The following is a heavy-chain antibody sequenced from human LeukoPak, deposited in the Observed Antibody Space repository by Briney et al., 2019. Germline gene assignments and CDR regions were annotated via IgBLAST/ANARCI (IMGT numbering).Heavy chain of an antibody. CDR1: GGSISSGGYY. Sequence: SETLSLTCTVSGGSISSGGYYWSWIRQHPGKGLEWIGYIYYSGSTYYNPSLKSRVTISVDTSKNQFSLKLSSVTAADTAVYYCQRGTPDASTYYDFWSGYSGWFDPWGQGTLVTVSS. D-gene: IGHD3-3*01. CDR3: QRGTPDASTYYDFWSGYSGWFDP. V-gene: IGHV4-31*03. CDR2: IYYSGST. J-gene: IGHJ5*02.